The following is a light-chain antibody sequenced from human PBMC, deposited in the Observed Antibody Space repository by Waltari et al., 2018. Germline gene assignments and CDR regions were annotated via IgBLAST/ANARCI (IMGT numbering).Light chain of an antibody. CDR2: QDS. J-gene: IGLJ3*02. CDR1: KSGDTY. V-gene: IGLV3-1*01. CDR3: QAWDSGVV. Sequence: SYELTQPPSVSVSPGQTASITCSGDKSGDTYVCWYQQRPGHSPEVVIYQDSLRPPGIPERFSGSNSGNTATLTISGTQPVDDADYYCQAWDSGVVFGGGTKLTVL.